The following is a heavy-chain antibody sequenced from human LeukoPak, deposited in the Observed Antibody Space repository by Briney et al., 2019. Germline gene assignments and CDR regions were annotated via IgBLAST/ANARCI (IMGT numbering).Heavy chain of an antibody. CDR1: GFSIRSDYF. D-gene: IGHD1-26*01. CDR3: ARHGFSSGSGWYDP. CDR2: IDHRGST. V-gene: IGHV4-38-2*02. J-gene: IGHJ5*02. Sequence: SETLSLTCTVSGFSIRSDYFWGWIRQPPGKGLEWVASIDHRGSTYYNPSLKGRVTISVDTSKNHLSLKLSSVSAADTAMYYCARHGFSSGSGWYDPWGQGTLVTVSS.